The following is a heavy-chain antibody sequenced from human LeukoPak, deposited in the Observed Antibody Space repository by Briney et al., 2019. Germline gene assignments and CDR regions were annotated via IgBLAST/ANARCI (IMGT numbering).Heavy chain of an antibody. CDR3: ARAGIVVVPAAIGYY. Sequence: SLKVSCKASGYTFTTYGISWVRQAPGQGLEWMGWINPHSGGTNYAQKFQGRVTMTRDTSISTAYMELSRLRSDDTAVYYCARAGIVVVPAAIGYYWGQGTLVTVSS. CDR1: GYTFTTYG. J-gene: IGHJ4*02. D-gene: IGHD2-2*02. CDR2: INPHSGGT. V-gene: IGHV1-2*02.